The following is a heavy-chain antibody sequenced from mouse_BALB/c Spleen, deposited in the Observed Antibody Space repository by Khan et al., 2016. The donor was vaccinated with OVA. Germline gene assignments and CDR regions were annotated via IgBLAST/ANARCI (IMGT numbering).Heavy chain of an antibody. CDR2: INPSNGYT. D-gene: IGHD2-14*01. Sequence: LEESGAELARPGPSVSMSCKASGYSFTSYTIHWIKLRPGQGLEWIGYINPSNGYTNYNQKFTDKATLTEDKSSTTAYMQLSRLTSDDSAVYTWVRDGDYYRNDGWIAYWGQGTLVTVSA. CDR3: VRDGDYYRNDGWIAY. CDR1: GYSFTSYT. J-gene: IGHJ3*01. V-gene: IGHV1-4*01.